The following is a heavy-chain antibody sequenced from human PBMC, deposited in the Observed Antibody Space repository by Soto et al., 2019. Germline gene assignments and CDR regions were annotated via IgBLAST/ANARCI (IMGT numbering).Heavy chain of an antibody. D-gene: IGHD3-3*01. V-gene: IGHV3-7*03. CDR1: GFTFSSYW. Sequence: GGSLRLSCAASGFTFSSYWMSWVRQAPGKGLEWVANIKQDGSEKYYVDSVEGRFTISRDNAKNSLYLQMNSLRAEDTAVYYCARDAYDFWSGYPYGMDVWGQGTTVTVSS. J-gene: IGHJ6*02. CDR2: IKQDGSEK. CDR3: ARDAYDFWSGYPYGMDV.